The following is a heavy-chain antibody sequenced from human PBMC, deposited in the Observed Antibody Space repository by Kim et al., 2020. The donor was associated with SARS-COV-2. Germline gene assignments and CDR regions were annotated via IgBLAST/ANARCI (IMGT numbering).Heavy chain of an antibody. Sequence: GGSLRLSCAASGFTFSSYAMHWVRQAPGKGLEWVAVISYDGSNKYYADSVKGRLTISRDNSKNTLYLQMNSLRAEDTAVYYCADLILYDSSGRGVGYWGQGTLVTVSS. CDR2: ISYDGSNK. CDR3: ADLILYDSSGRGVGY. V-gene: IGHV3-30*04. D-gene: IGHD3-22*01. J-gene: IGHJ4*02. CDR1: GFTFSSYA.